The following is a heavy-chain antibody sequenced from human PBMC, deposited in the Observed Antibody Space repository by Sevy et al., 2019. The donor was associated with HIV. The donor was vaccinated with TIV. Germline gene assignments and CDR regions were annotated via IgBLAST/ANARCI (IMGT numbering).Heavy chain of an antibody. J-gene: IGHJ6*01. D-gene: IGHD3-10*01. Sequence: GGSLRLSCAASGFTFSSFAMHWVRQAPGKGLEWVALISNDGSNKYYADSVKGRFTISRGNSKNTWSLQMNSLRADDTTVYYCARGGRFGSGSSGYYYGMDVWGQGTTVTVSS. CDR1: GFTFSSFA. CDR3: ARGGRFGSGSSGYYYGMDV. CDR2: ISNDGSNK. V-gene: IGHV3-30-3*01.